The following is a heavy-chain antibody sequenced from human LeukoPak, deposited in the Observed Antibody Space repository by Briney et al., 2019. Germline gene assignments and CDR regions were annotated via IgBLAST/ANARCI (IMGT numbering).Heavy chain of an antibody. Sequence: ASVKVSCKASGYPFSAHFLSWVRQAPGQGLEWMGNIDTTTGNPRYAQDFTGRFVFSLDTSVSTAYLQITSLKADDTAAYYCVRGTPTPGMDYWGQGTQVTVSS. J-gene: IGHJ4*02. D-gene: IGHD3-10*01. V-gene: IGHV7-4-1*02. CDR1: GYPFSAHF. CDR2: IDTTTGNP. CDR3: VRGTPTPGMDY.